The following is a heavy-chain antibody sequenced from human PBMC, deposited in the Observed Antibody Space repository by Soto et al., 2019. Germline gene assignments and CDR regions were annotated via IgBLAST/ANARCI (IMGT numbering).Heavy chain of an antibody. CDR1: GFTFSSYS. CDR2: IGSSSSYI. V-gene: IGHV3-21*01. Sequence: GGSLRLSCAASGFTFSSYSMNWVRQAPGKGLEWVSSIGSSSSYIYYADSVKGRFTISRDNAKNSLYLQMNSLRAEDTAVYYCARASNGVDYYYYMDVWGKGTTVTVSS. CDR3: ARASNGVDYYYYMDV. J-gene: IGHJ6*03. D-gene: IGHD2-8*01.